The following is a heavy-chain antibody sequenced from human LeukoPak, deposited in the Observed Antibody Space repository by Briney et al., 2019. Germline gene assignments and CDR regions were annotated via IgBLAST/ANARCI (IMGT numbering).Heavy chain of an antibody. D-gene: IGHD4-11*01. V-gene: IGHV4-38-2*01. CDR3: ARAYSKLDY. Sequence: SETLSLTCAVSGFSISSGYYWGWIQAPPGKGLGVAGRSYHSRSNYYNPSLKSRVTISVDTSKNQFSLKLSSVTAADTAVYYCARAYSKLDYWGQGTLVSVPS. CDR2: SYHSRSN. CDR1: GFSISSGYY. J-gene: IGHJ4*02.